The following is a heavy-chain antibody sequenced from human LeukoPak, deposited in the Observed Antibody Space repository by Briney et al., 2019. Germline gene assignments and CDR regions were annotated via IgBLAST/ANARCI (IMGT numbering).Heavy chain of an antibody. CDR3: ARDPLVTVTYYYYYGMDV. J-gene: IGHJ6*02. CDR1: GFTFSSYS. Sequence: GGSLRLSCAASGFTFSSYSMNWVRQAPGKGLEWVSYISSSSSTIYYADSVKGRFTISRDNAKNSLYLQMNSLRAEDTAVYYCARDPLVTVTYYYYYGMDVWGQGTTVTVSS. D-gene: IGHD4-17*01. CDR2: ISSSSSTI. V-gene: IGHV3-48*04.